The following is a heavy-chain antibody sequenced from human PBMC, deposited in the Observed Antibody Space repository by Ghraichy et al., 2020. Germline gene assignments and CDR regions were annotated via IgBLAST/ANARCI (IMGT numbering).Heavy chain of an antibody. CDR1: GFTFSSYW. CDR3: ATYYDFLTGYHDY. Sequence: GESLNISCAASGFTFSSYWMHWVRQAPGKGLVWVSRINSDGSSTSYADSVKGRFTISRDNAKNTLYLQMNSLRAEDTAVYYCATYYDFLTGYHDYWGQGTLVTVSS. CDR2: INSDGSST. D-gene: IGHD3-9*01. J-gene: IGHJ4*02. V-gene: IGHV3-74*01.